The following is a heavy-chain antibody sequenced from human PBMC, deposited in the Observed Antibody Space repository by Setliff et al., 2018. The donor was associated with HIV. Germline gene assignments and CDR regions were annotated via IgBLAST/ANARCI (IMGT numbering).Heavy chain of an antibody. J-gene: IGHJ4*02. V-gene: IGHV4-61*01. CDR3: ARDPPGYGDSNDY. CDR1: GGSVGSGSYY. CDR2: IYYSGST. D-gene: IGHD4-17*01. Sequence: SETLSLTCSVSGGSVGSGSYYWSWIRQSPGKGLEWLGYIYYSGSTTYNPSLKSRVTTSIDTSKNQFSLKLRSVTAADTAVYYCARDPPGYGDSNDYWGQGTLGTVS.